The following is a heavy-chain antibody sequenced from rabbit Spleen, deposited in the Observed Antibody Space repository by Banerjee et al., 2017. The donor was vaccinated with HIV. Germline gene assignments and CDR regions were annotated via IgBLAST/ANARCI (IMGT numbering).Heavy chain of an antibody. CDR1: GFSFSTSYY. Sequence: QSLEESGGDLVKPGASLTLTCTASGFSFSTSYYICWVRQAPGKGLEWIACINASTGKPVYATWASGRFTISRTSSTTVTLQMTSLTAADTATYFCARDLVAVIGWNFNLWGPGTLVTV. D-gene: IGHD1-1*01. CDR2: INASTGKP. V-gene: IGHV1S40*01. CDR3: ARDLVAVIGWNFNL. J-gene: IGHJ4*01.